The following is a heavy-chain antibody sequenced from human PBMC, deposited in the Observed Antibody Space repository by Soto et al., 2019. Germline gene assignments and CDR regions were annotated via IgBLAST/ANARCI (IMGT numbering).Heavy chain of an antibody. CDR2: ISSSNATI. V-gene: IGHV3-48*02. Sequence: EVQLVESGGGLVQPGGSLRLSCAASGITFSGYSMNWVRQAPGKGLEWVSYISSSNATIYHADSVKGRFTISRDNAKNSLYLQMNSLRDEDTAVYSCARGRRNFDYWGQGTLVTVSS. CDR3: ARGRRNFDY. D-gene: IGHD6-6*01. J-gene: IGHJ4*02. CDR1: GITFSGYS.